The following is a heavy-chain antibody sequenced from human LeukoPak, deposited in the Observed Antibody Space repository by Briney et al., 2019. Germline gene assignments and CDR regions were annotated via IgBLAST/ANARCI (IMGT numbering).Heavy chain of an antibody. J-gene: IGHJ5*02. Sequence: GGSLRLSCAASGFTFSSYSMNWVRQAPGKGLEWVSSISSSSSYIYYADSVKGRFTISRGNAKNSLYLQMNSLRAEDTAVYYCARASRSVTDLWGQGTLVTVSS. V-gene: IGHV3-21*01. D-gene: IGHD5-18*01. CDR3: ARASRSVTDL. CDR2: ISSSSSYI. CDR1: GFTFSSYS.